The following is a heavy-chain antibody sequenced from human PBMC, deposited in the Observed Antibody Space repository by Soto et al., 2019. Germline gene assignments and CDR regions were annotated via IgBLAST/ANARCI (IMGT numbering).Heavy chain of an antibody. CDR3: ARYIKTLRFFEG. Sequence: SETLSLTCTVSGGSISSYYWSWIRQPPGKGLEWIGYIYYSGSTNYNPSLKSRVTISVDTSKNQFSLKLSSVTAADTAVYYCARYIKTLRFFEGWGQGTLVTVSS. J-gene: IGHJ4*02. D-gene: IGHD3-3*01. V-gene: IGHV4-59*01. CDR1: GGSISSYY. CDR2: IYYSGST.